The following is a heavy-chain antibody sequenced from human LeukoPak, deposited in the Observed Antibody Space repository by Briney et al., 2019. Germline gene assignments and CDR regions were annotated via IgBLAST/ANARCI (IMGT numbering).Heavy chain of an antibody. CDR1: GGSFRGYS. D-gene: IGHD3-10*01. V-gene: IGHV4-34*01. CDR2: INHSGRA. CDR3: ARGMVPGY. J-gene: IGHJ4*02. Sequence: LKPSETLSLTCDVHGGSFRGYSWNWIRQPPGKGLEWIGEINHSGRAKYNPSLKSRVTISVDTSKNQFSLKLSSVTAADTAVYYCARGMVPGYWGQGTLVTVSS.